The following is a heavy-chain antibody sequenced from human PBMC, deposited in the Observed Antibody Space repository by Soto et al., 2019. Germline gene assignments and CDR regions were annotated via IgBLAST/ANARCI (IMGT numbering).Heavy chain of an antibody. CDR2: IWYDGSNK. Sequence: QPGGSLRLSCAASGFTFSSYGMHWVRQAPGKGLEWVAVIWYDGSNKYYADSVKGRFTISRDNSKNTLYLQMNSLRAEDTAVYYCARGVEFPYYYYGLDVWGPGTTVTVSS. V-gene: IGHV3-33*01. J-gene: IGHJ6*02. D-gene: IGHD2-21*01. CDR3: ARGVEFPYYYYGLDV. CDR1: GFTFSSYG.